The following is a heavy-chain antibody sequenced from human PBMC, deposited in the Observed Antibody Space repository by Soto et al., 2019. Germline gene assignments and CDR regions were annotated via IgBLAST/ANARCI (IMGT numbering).Heavy chain of an antibody. CDR1: GFTFSSYA. D-gene: IGHD4-17*01. CDR2: ISYDGSNK. V-gene: IGHV3-30-3*01. J-gene: IGHJ3*02. Sequence: QVQLVESGGGVVQPGRSLRLPCAASGFTFSSYAMHWVRQAPGKGLEWVAVISYDGSNKYYADSVKGRFTISRDNSKNTLYLQMNSLRAEDTAVYYCARAYETVTTIAFDIWGQGTMVTVSS. CDR3: ARAYETVTTIAFDI.